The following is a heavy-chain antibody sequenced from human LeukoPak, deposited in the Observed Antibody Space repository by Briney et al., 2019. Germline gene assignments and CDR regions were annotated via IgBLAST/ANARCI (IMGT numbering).Heavy chain of an antibody. J-gene: IGHJ3*02. Sequence: GGSLRLSCAASGFTFSSYSMNWVRQAPGKGLEWVSYISSSSSTIYYADSVKGRFTISRDNAKNSLYLQMNSLRAEDTALYYCAKAEYDFWSGYYNNDAFDIWGQGTMVTVSS. D-gene: IGHD3-3*01. V-gene: IGHV3-48*01. CDR1: GFTFSSYS. CDR3: AKAEYDFWSGYYNNDAFDI. CDR2: ISSSSSTI.